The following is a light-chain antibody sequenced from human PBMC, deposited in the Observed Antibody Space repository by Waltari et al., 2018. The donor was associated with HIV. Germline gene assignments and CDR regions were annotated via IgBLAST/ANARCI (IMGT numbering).Light chain of an antibody. CDR2: EVS. CDR3: SSYAGSNNFEV. J-gene: IGLJ1*01. CDR1: SSAVGGSNY. Sequence: QSALTQPPSASGSPGQSVTISCTGTSSAVGGSNYVSWYQQHPGKAPKLMIYEVSKRPSGVPDRFSGSKSGNTASLTVSGLQAEDEADYYCSSYAGSNNFEVFGTGTKVTVL. V-gene: IGLV2-8*01.